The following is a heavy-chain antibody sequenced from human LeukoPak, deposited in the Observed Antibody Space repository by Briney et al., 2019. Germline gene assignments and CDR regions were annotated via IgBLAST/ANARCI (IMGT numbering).Heavy chain of an antibody. J-gene: IGHJ3*02. CDR2: ISGSGGST. V-gene: IGHV3-23*01. CDR3: AKDKFVGAIDAFDI. CDR1: GFTVTSHD. D-gene: IGHD1-26*01. Sequence: GGSLRLLCAPCGFTVTSHDMSWVRQAPGKGLEWVSAISGSGGSTYYADSVKGRFTISRDRSKNTLYLQMNSLRVEDTAIYHCAKDKFVGAIDAFDIWGQGTMVTVSS.